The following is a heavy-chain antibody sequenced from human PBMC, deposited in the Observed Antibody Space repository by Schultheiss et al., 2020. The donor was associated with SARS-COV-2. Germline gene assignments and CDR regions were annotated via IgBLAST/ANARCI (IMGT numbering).Heavy chain of an antibody. Sequence: ETLSLTCTVSGGSISSSNWWSWVRQPPGKGLEWIGEIYHSGSTNYNPSLKSRVTISVDKSKNQFSLKLNSVTAADTAVYYCAREPRTGGFGSGTGYMDVWGKGTTVTVSS. D-gene: IGHD3-10*01. CDR3: AREPRTGGFGSGTGYMDV. CDR1: GGSISSSNW. J-gene: IGHJ6*03. CDR2: IYHSGST. V-gene: IGHV4-4*02.